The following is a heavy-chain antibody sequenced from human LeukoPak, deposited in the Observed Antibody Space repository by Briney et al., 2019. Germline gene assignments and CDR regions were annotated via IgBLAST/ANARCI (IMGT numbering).Heavy chain of an antibody. D-gene: IGHD6-19*01. J-gene: IGHJ4*02. V-gene: IGHV3-53*01. CDR3: AGELGSSGHGY. CDR2: IYRGGST. Sequence: GGSLRHSCAASGFTASSNYMSWVRQARGKGLEWVSTIYRGGSTSYADSVKGRFTISRDNSKNTLYLQMNSLRSEDTAVYYCAGELGSSGHGYWGQGTLVTVSS. CDR1: GFTASSNY.